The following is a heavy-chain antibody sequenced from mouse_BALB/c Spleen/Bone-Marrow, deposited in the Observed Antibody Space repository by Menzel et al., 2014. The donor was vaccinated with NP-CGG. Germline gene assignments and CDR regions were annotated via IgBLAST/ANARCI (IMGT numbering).Heavy chain of an antibody. D-gene: IGHD3-3*01. Sequence: LQESGAELARPGASVKMSCKASGYTFTSYPMNWVKQRPGQGLEWIGYINPSSGYSNYNQKFKDKATLTADKSSSTAYMQLSSLTSEDSAVYYCTRRAAYYFDYWGQGTTLTVSS. CDR3: TRRAAYYFDY. V-gene: IGHV1-4*01. J-gene: IGHJ2*01. CDR1: GYTFTSYP. CDR2: INPSSGYS.